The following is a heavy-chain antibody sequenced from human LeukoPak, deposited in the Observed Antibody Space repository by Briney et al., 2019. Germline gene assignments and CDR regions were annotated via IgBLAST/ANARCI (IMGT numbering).Heavy chain of an antibody. D-gene: IGHD2-21*01. CDR1: GGSISSGDYY. J-gene: IGHJ3*02. CDR3: ARGIYGYCGGDCYFDQGHAFDI. V-gene: IGHV4-30-4*08. Sequence: SETLSLTCTVSGGSISSGDYYWSWIRQPPGKGLEWIGYIYYSGSTYYNPSLKSRVTISVDTSKNQFSLKLSSVTAADTAVYYCARGIYGYCGGDCYFDQGHAFDIWGQGTMVTVSS. CDR2: IYYSGST.